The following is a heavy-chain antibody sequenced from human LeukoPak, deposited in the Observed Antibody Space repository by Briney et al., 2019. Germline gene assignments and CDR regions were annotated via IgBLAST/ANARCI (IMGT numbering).Heavy chain of an antibody. J-gene: IGHJ3*02. V-gene: IGHV3-9*01. CDR3: ARDAYSGYDDAFDI. Sequence: GGSLRLSCAGSGFTFGDYAMHWVRQAPGKGLEWVSGICWNRGSIGYADSVKGRFTISRDNAKNSVNLQMNSLRAEDTAVYYCARDAYSGYDDAFDIWGQGTMVTVSS. CDR1: GFTFGDYA. CDR2: ICWNRGSI. D-gene: IGHD5-12*01.